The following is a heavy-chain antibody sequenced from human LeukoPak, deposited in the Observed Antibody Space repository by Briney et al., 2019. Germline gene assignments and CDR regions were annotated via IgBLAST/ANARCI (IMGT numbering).Heavy chain of an antibody. J-gene: IGHJ4*02. D-gene: IGHD6-25*01. CDR3: AREKGQGGALDS. Sequence: GESLRLSCAASSFNFRNFTMNWVRQAPGKGLEWVSSISRNATSINYADSVKGRFTVSRDNANNSLYLQMTSLRVDDTAVYFCAREKGQGGALDSWGQGTLVTVSS. CDR1: SFNFRNFT. V-gene: IGHV3-21*01. CDR2: ISRNATSI.